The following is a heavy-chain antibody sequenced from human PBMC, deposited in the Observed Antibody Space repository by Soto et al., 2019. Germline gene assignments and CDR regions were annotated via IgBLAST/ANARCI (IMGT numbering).Heavy chain of an antibody. V-gene: IGHV4-59*08. CDR2: ISYNGNT. Sequence: QVQLQESGPGLVRPSETLSLTCAVSGDSMSTNYWTWIRPPPGKGLEWIGYISYNGNTKYNPSLKSRITASSDRSRKQFSLELNSATAAETAVYYCERHDLEGIGASIAAPVDFWGQGPLVTVSS. J-gene: IGHJ4*02. CDR3: ERHDLEGIGASIAAPVDF. D-gene: IGHD6-6*01. CDR1: GDSMSTNY.